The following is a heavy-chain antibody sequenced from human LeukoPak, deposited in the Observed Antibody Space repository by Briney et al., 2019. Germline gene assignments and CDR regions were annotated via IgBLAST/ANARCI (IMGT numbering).Heavy chain of an antibody. J-gene: IGHJ5*02. CDR1: GGSISSTRYY. Sequence: SETLSLTCTVSGGSISSTRYYWGWIRQPPGKGLEWIGSIYYSGSTYYNPSLKSRVTISVDTSKNQFSLKLSSVTAADTAVYYCARHFRLIWFRELSWFDPWGQGTLVTVSS. D-gene: IGHD3-10*01. V-gene: IGHV4-39*01. CDR3: ARHFRLIWFRELSWFDP. CDR2: IYYSGST.